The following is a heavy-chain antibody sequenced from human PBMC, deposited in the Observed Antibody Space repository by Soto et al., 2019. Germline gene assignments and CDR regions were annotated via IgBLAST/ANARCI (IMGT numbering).Heavy chain of an antibody. CDR1: GFTFSSYS. CDR3: ARDWALYCSSTSCYRFDP. CDR2: ISSSSSTI. D-gene: IGHD2-2*02. V-gene: IGHV3-48*02. Sequence: GGSLRLSCAASGFTFSSYSMNWVRQAPGKGLEWVSYISSSSSTIYYADSVKGRFTISRDNAKNSLYLQMNSLRDEDTAVYYCARDWALYCSSTSCYRFDPWGQGTLVTVSS. J-gene: IGHJ5*02.